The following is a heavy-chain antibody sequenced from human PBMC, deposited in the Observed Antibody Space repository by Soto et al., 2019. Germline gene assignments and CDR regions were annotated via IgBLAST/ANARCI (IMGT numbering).Heavy chain of an antibody. J-gene: IGHJ4*02. V-gene: IGHV3-33*01. D-gene: IGHD6-6*01. CDR3: ARDTLAARPYFDY. CDR2: IWYDGSNK. Sequence: GGSLRLSCAASGFTFSSYGMHWVRQAPGKGLEWVAVIWYDGSNKYYADSVKGRFTISRDNSKNTLYLQMNSLRAEDTAVYYCARDTLAARPYFDYWGQGTLVTVSS. CDR1: GFTFSSYG.